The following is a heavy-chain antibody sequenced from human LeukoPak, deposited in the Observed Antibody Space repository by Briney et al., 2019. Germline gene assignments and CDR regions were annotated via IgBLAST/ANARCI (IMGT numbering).Heavy chain of an antibody. Sequence: GGSLRLSCVASGLTIGSRYMNWVRQAPGKGLEWVSAISGSGGSTYYADSVKGRFTISRDNSKNTLYLQMNSLRAEDTAVYYCAKLSGIYWGQGTLVTVSS. J-gene: IGHJ4*02. V-gene: IGHV3-23*01. D-gene: IGHD1-14*01. CDR1: GLTIGSRY. CDR2: ISGSGGST. CDR3: AKLSGIY.